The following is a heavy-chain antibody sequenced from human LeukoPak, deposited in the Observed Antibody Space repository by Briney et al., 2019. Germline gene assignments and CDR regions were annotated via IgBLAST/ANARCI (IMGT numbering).Heavy chain of an antibody. J-gene: IGHJ4*02. V-gene: IGHV1-46*01. Sequence: ASVKVSCKASGYTFSNYYIHWVRQAPGQGLEWMGIINPSGRSTSYAQKFQGRVTMTRDTSTSTVYMELNSLRAEDTAVYYCARDPAHVWGTYRYHYFDYWGQGTLVTVSS. CDR1: GYTFSNYY. D-gene: IGHD3-16*02. CDR2: INPSGRST. CDR3: ARDPAHVWGTYRYHYFDY.